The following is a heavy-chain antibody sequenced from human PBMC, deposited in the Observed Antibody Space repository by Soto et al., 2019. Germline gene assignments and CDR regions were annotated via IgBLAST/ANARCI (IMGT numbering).Heavy chain of an antibody. J-gene: IGHJ4*02. CDR2: IYSSGST. V-gene: IGHV4-4*08. CDR3: ARRADYYCYFEN. CDR1: GGSINRSF. D-gene: IGHD3-10*01. Sequence: QVQLQESGPGLVKPSETLSLTCSVAGGSINRSFWSWLRQSPGKGLEWIGYIYSSGSTSYNPSRKSRVTMSVDASNHQFYLNLRSVTAADTAVYYCARRADYYCYFENWGQGTLVTVSA.